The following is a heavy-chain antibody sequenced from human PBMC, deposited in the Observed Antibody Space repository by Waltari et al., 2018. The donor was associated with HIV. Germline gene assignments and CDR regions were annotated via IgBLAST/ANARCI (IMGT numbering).Heavy chain of an antibody. CDR3: AAPPAKGTWFEA. V-gene: IGHV1-69*02. CDR1: GEALKSYT. Sequence: QAHLVQSGTEVRKSGSSVKVYRRSPGEALKSYTINWVRQAPGQGLQWMGRREVTGRSVVIMWVPKEAEKLRGRITSSADAVTNTACMELTSLRPDDTAVYYCAAPPAKGTWFEAWGQGSLVIVSS. CDR2: SVVIMWVP. J-gene: IGHJ5*02. D-gene: IGHD3-10*01.